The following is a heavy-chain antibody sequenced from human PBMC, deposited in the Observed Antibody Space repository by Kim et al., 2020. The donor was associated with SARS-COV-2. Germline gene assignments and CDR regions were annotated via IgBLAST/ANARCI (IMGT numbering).Heavy chain of an antibody. CDR1: GFTFSSYD. V-gene: IGHV3-48*03. CDR2: ITSSSATT. J-gene: IGHJ4*02. Sequence: LSLTCAASGFTFSSYDMNWVRQAPGKGLGWVSHITSSSATTYYADSVKGRFTISRDNAKNSLYLKMDSLRDEDTAVYYCARDWALDSWGLGTLVTVSS. CDR3: ARDWALDS. D-gene: IGHD3-16*01.